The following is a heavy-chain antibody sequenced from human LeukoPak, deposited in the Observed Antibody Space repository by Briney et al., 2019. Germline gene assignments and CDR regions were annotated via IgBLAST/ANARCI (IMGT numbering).Heavy chain of an antibody. CDR1: GFSLTTSGIC. V-gene: IGHV2-70*11. J-gene: IGHJ4*02. CDR2: IDWDEDK. CDR3: ARMGCGVYPNYFDF. Sequence: ESGPTLVNPTQTLTLTCTFSGFSLTTSGICVNWIRQPPGKALEWLARIDWDEDKYFDTSLKTRLTISKDTSKNQVVLRMINVDPGDTGTYYCARMGCGVYPNYFDFWGRGILVTVSS. D-gene: IGHD2-8*01.